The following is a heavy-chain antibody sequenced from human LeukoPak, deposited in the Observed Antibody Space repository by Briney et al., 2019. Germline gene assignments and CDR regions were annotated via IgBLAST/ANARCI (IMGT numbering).Heavy chain of an antibody. V-gene: IGHV1-2*06. D-gene: IGHD3-22*01. Sequence: ASVKVSXKASGYTFTGYYMHWVRQAPGQGLEWMGRINPNSGGTNYARKFQGRVTMTRDTSISTAYMELSRLRSDDTAVYYCARVPPYYYDSSGYYFGYWGQGTLVTVSS. CDR3: ARVPPYYYDSSGYYFGY. CDR2: INPNSGGT. J-gene: IGHJ4*02. CDR1: GYTFTGYY.